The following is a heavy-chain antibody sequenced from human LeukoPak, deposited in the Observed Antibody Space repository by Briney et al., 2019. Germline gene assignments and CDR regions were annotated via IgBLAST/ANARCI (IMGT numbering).Heavy chain of an antibody. Sequence: ASVKVSCKASGYTFTSYGISWVRQAPGQGLEWMGWISAYNGNTNYAQKLQGRVTMTTDTSTSTAYMELRSLRSDDTAVYYCALQTGPRDGRYYYYMDVWGKGTTVTISS. D-gene: IGHD3-9*01. CDR2: ISAYNGNT. CDR3: ALQTGPRDGRYYYYMDV. CDR1: GYTFTSYG. V-gene: IGHV1-18*01. J-gene: IGHJ6*03.